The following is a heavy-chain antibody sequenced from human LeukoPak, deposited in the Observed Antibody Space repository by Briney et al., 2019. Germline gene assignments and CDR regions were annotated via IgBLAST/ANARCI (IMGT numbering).Heavy chain of an antibody. V-gene: IGHV3-15*01. Sequence: GGSLRLSCAASGFTFSTYSMNWVRQAPGKGLEWVGRIKSKTDGGTTDYAAPVKGRFTISRDDSKNTLYLQMNSLKTEDTAVYYCTTVYYYDSMTKAFDIWGQGTMVTVSS. D-gene: IGHD3-22*01. CDR1: GFTFSTYS. CDR3: TTVYYYDSMTKAFDI. CDR2: IKSKTDGGTT. J-gene: IGHJ3*02.